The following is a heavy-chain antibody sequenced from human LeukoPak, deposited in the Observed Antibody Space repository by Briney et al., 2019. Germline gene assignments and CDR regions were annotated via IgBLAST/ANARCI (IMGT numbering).Heavy chain of an antibody. CDR1: GFTFSSYA. CDR2: IFGSGGST. J-gene: IGHJ4*02. Sequence: PGGSLRLSRAASGFTFSSYAMYWVRQAPGKGLEWVSGIFGSGGSTHYADSVKGRFTISRDNSKNTVYLQMNSLRAEDTAVYYCAKITTGYSSGRFPGWPVDYWGQGTLVTVSS. CDR3: AKITTGYSSGRFPGWPVDY. V-gene: IGHV3-23*01. D-gene: IGHD6-19*01.